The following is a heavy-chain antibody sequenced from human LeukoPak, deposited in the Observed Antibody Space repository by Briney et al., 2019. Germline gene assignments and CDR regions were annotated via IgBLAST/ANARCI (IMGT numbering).Heavy chain of an antibody. Sequence: ASVKVSCKASGYTFSGYYIHWVRQAPGQGREWMGWINPNSGATNYAQKFQGGVTMTRDTSITTFYMEVSSLRSDDTAVYYCARYNWNDVVSALDYWGQGTLVTVSS. J-gene: IGHJ4*02. CDR3: ARYNWNDVVSALDY. V-gene: IGHV1-2*02. D-gene: IGHD1-1*01. CDR1: GYTFSGYY. CDR2: INPNSGAT.